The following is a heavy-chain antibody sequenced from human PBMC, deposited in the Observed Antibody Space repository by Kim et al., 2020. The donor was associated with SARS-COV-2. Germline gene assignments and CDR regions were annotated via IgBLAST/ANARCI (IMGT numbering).Heavy chain of an antibody. CDR3: ARATYDSSGYYPFDY. D-gene: IGHD3-22*01. Sequence: QKCQGRVTITRDTSASTAYMELSSLRSEDTAVYYCARATYDSSGYYPFDYWGQGTLVTVSS. V-gene: IGHV1-3*01. J-gene: IGHJ4*02.